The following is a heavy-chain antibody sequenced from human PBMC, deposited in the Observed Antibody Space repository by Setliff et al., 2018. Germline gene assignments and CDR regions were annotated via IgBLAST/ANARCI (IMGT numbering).Heavy chain of an antibody. CDR1: GFTLTSYP. Sequence: ASVKVSCKASGFTLTSYPIHWVRQAPGQRLEWMGWTNPDNGNRKYSQRFQGRVTITRDTSASTVFLELSTLRSEDTAVYYCTRDFLGATASFDTWGQGTMVPSPQ. CDR3: TRDFLGATASFDT. J-gene: IGHJ3*02. V-gene: IGHV1-3*01. D-gene: IGHD3-3*01. CDR2: TNPDNGNR.